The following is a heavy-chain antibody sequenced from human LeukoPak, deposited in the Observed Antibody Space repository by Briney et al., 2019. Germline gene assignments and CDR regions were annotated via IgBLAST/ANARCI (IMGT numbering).Heavy chain of an antibody. V-gene: IGHV3-33*06. CDR1: GFTFSSYG. Sequence: GGSLRPSCAASGFTFSSYGMHWVRQAPGKGLEWVAVIWYDGSNKYYADSVKGRFTISRDNSKNTLYLQMNSLRAEDTAVYYCAKDGSAYYYDSSGYYPDYWGQGTLVTVSS. CDR3: AKDGSAYYYDSSGYYPDY. D-gene: IGHD3-22*01. CDR2: IWYDGSNK. J-gene: IGHJ4*02.